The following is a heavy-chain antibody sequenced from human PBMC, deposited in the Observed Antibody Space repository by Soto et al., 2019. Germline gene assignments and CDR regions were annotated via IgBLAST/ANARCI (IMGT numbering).Heavy chain of an antibody. CDR1: GGSISSNNW. CDR3: ASKRFLGGWFDY. V-gene: IGHV4-4*02. D-gene: IGHD3-3*01. J-gene: IGHJ4*02. CDR2: MYHSGST. Sequence: QVQLQESGPGLVKPSGTLSLTCAVSGGSISSNNWWSWVRQPPGKGLEWIGEMYHSGSTNYNPSLKSRVTISVDKSKNQFSLKLSSVTAADTAMYYCASKRFLGGWFDYWGQGTLVTVSS.